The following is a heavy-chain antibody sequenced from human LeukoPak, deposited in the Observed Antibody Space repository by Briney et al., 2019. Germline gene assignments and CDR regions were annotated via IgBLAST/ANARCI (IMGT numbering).Heavy chain of an antibody. Sequence: PGGSLRLSCAASGFTFSSYWMSWVRQAPGKGLEWVAHIKKDGSEKYYVDSVKGRFTISRDNAKTSLYLQMNSLRAEDTALYYCARVPPFYYDSSGLSGWYDYWGQGTLVTVSS. V-gene: IGHV3-7*03. CDR2: IKKDGSEK. J-gene: IGHJ4*02. CDR1: GFTFSSYW. D-gene: IGHD3-22*01. CDR3: ARVPPFYYDSSGLSGWYDY.